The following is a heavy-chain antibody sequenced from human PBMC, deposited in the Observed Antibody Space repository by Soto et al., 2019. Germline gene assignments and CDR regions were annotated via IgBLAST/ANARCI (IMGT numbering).Heavy chain of an antibody. CDR2: MNPNSGNT. V-gene: IGHV1-8*01. CDR1: GYTFTSYD. D-gene: IGHD3-22*01. J-gene: IGHJ4*02. CDR3: ARVSTLHYYDSSGYLGY. Sequence: GASVKVSCKASGYTFTSYDINWVRQATGQGLEWMGWMNPNSGNTGYAQKFQGRVTMTRNTSISTAYMELSGLRSEDTAVYYCARVSTLHYYDSSGYLGYWGQGTLVTVSS.